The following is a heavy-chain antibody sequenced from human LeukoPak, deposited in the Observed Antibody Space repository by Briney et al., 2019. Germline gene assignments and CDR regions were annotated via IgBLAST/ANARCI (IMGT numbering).Heavy chain of an antibody. CDR3: ARGYCGRDTCLGAFDL. Sequence: GGSLRLSCAASGFSLNNYAVTWVRQAPGKGPEWVSAIGGSGRSTFYSVSVKGRFTISRDSSKKTIYLQMDSLRVEDTAVYYCARGYCGRDTCLGAFDLWGQGTLVTVS. CDR1: GFSLNNYA. J-gene: IGHJ3*01. CDR2: IGGSGRST. V-gene: IGHV3-23*01. D-gene: IGHD2-21*01.